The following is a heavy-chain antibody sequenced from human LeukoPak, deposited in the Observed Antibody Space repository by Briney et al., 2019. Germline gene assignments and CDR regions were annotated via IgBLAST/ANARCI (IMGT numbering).Heavy chain of an antibody. Sequence: SETLSLTCTVSGGSISSSSYYWGWIRQPPGKGLEWIGSIYYSGSTYYNPSLKSRVTISVDTSKNQFSLKLSSVTAADTAVYYCARQTYYYDSSGMGYAFDIWGQGTMVTVSS. D-gene: IGHD3-22*01. CDR2: IYYSGST. CDR1: GGSISSSSYY. J-gene: IGHJ3*02. CDR3: ARQTYYYDSSGMGYAFDI. V-gene: IGHV4-39*01.